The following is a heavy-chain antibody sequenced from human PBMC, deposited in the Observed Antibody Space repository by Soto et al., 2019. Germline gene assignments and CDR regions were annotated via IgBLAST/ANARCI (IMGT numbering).Heavy chain of an antibody. D-gene: IGHD2-15*01. J-gene: IGHJ6*02. CDR3: ARIYCSGGSCYSEPQYCGMDV. Sequence: QVQLVQSGAEVKKPGSSVKVSCKASGGTFSSYAISWVRQAPGQGLEWMGGIIPIFGTANYAQKFQGRVTITADESTSTAYMELSSLRSEDTAVYYCARIYCSGGSCYSEPQYCGMDVWGQGTTVTVSS. CDR1: GGTFSSYA. V-gene: IGHV1-69*01. CDR2: IIPIFGTA.